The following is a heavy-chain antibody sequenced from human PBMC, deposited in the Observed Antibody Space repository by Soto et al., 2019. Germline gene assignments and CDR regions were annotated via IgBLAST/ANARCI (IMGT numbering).Heavy chain of an antibody. CDR1: GFTFSNYW. V-gene: IGHV3-7*04. CDR2: IKQDGSEK. Sequence: GGSLRLSCAASGFTFSNYWMSWVRQAPGKGLEWVAKIKQDGSEKYYVDSVKGRFTISRDNAKNSLYLQMNSLRAEDTAVYYCAKDFNYYFDYWGLGTLVTVSS. J-gene: IGHJ4*02. CDR3: AKDFNYYFDY.